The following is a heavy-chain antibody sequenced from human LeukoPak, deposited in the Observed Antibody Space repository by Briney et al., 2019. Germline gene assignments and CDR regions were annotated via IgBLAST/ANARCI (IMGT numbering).Heavy chain of an antibody. Sequence: GGSLRLSCAASGFTVNSNYMGWVRQAPGKGLEWVSVIYSGGTTYYADSVRGRFTISRDNSKSTVYLEMNSLRAEDTAVYYCASLKGSGSYYPRYFDYWGQGTLVTVSS. J-gene: IGHJ4*02. D-gene: IGHD3-10*01. CDR3: ASLKGSGSYYPRYFDY. CDR1: GFTVNSNY. V-gene: IGHV3-53*01. CDR2: IYSGGTT.